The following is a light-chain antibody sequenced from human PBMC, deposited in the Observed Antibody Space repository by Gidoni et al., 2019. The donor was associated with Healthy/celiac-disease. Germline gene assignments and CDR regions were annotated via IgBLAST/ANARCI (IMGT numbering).Light chain of an antibody. V-gene: IGKV3-15*01. CDR1: QSVSSN. Sequence: EIGMTHSHATLSVSPGERATLACRASQSVSSNLAWYQQKPGQAPRLLIYAASTRATGIPARFSGSGSGTEFTLTISSLQSEDFAVYYCQQYNNWPPLTFGQGTKVEIK. CDR2: AAS. CDR3: QQYNNWPPLT. J-gene: IGKJ1*01.